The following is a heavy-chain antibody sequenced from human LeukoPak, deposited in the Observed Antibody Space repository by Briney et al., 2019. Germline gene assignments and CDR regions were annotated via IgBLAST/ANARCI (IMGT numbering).Heavy chain of an antibody. Sequence: SVKVSCKASGGTFSSYAISWVRQAPGQGLEWMGGIIPIFGTANYAQKFQGRVTITADESSTTVYMELSSLRSEDTAVYYCARDEPLSYSNYWGQGTLVTVSS. CDR3: ARDEPLSYSNY. CDR2: IIPIFGTA. J-gene: IGHJ4*02. D-gene: IGHD6-13*01. V-gene: IGHV1-69*13. CDR1: GGTFSSYA.